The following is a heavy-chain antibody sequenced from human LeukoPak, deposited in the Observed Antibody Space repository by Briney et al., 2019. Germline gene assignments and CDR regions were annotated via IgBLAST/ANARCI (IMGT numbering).Heavy chain of an antibody. D-gene: IGHD5-18*01. Sequence: PSGTLSLICAVSGDSVSSNYWWSWVRQSPGKGLEWIGEVFHSGSTNYNPSLMGRVTISLDKSKNQVSPKLRSVTAADTAVYYCARHRGGYNCHDYWGQGALVTVSS. CDR3: ARHRGGYNCHDY. CDR1: GDSVSSNYW. V-gene: IGHV4-4*02. J-gene: IGHJ4*02. CDR2: VFHSGST.